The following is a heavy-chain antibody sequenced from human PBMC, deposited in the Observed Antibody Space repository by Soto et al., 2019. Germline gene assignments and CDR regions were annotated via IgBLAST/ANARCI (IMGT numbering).Heavy chain of an antibody. D-gene: IGHD2-8*01. CDR1: GGTFSSYA. CDR3: AGGGDIVRMVYATLYFDY. J-gene: IGHJ4*02. Sequence: QVQLVQSGAEVKKPGSSVKVSCKAPGGTFSSYAISWVRQAPGQGLEWMGGIIPIFGTANYAQKFQGRVTITADESTSTAYMELSSLRSEDTAVYYCAGGGDIVRMVYATLYFDYWGQGTLVTVSS. CDR2: IIPIFGTA. V-gene: IGHV1-69*01.